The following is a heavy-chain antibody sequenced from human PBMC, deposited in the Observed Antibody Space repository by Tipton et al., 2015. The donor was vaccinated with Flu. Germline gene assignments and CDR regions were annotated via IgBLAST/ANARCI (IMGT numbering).Heavy chain of an antibody. Sequence: TLSLTCAVSGDSISGTTYSWTWIRQPPGRGLEWIGYIYLSGTTYYNPSLKSRVTMSIDTSKNQFSLRVSSVTAADTAVYYCARRDYSNYVSDPKNWFDPWGQGTLVIVSS. J-gene: IGHJ5*02. D-gene: IGHD4-11*01. CDR3: ARRDYSNYVSDPKNWFDP. V-gene: IGHV4-30-2*01. CDR2: IYLSGTT. CDR1: GDSISGTTYS.